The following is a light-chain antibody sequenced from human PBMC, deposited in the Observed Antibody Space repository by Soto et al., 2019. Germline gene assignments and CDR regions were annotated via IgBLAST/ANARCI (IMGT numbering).Light chain of an antibody. CDR2: GAS. Sequence: EIVMMQSPATLSVSPGERATLSCRASQSVSSNLAWYQQTPGQAPRLLIYGASTRAAGIPARFSGSGSGTEFTLTTSSRQSVDFEVYYCHQDNNWPPWTFGQWTKLEIK. V-gene: IGKV3-15*01. J-gene: IGKJ1*01. CDR3: HQDNNWPPWT. CDR1: QSVSSN.